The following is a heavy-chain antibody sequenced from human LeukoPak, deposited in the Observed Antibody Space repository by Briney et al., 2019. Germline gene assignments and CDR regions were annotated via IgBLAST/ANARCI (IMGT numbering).Heavy chain of an antibody. V-gene: IGHV4-34*01. Sequence: SETLSLTCAVYGESLNSYYWSWVRQPPGEGLEWIGEIYESGTTEYNPSLKSRVTMSVDTSKKQFSLKLNSVTAADTAVYYCARSSGHDFDYWGQGILVTVSS. CDR1: GESLNSYY. J-gene: IGHJ4*02. D-gene: IGHD5-12*01. CDR3: ARSSGHDFDY. CDR2: IYESGTT.